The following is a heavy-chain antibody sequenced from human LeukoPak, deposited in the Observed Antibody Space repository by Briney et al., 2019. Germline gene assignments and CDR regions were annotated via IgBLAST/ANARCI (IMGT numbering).Heavy chain of an antibody. CDR1: GYTFTGYY. Sequence: GASVKVSCKASGYTFTGYYMHWVRQAPGQGLEWMGWINPNSGGTNYAQKFQGRVTITADESTSTAYMELSSLRSEDTAVYYCARGLDGGYVPLDYWGQGTLVTVSS. D-gene: IGHD5-12*01. CDR2: INPNSGGT. V-gene: IGHV1-2*02. J-gene: IGHJ4*02. CDR3: ARGLDGGYVPLDY.